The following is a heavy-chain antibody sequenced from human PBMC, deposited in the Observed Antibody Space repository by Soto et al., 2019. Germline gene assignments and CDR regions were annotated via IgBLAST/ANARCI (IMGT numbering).Heavy chain of an antibody. CDR1: GFTFSSYS. V-gene: IGHV3-48*02. Sequence: EVQLVESGGGLVQPGGSLRLSCAASGFTFSSYSMNWVRQAPGKGLEWVSYISSSGSTIYYADSVKSRFTISRDNAKNSLYLQMNSLRDEDTAVYYCARDLRMVYAIDFDYWGQGTLVTVSS. D-gene: IGHD2-8*01. CDR2: ISSSGSTI. CDR3: ARDLRMVYAIDFDY. J-gene: IGHJ4*02.